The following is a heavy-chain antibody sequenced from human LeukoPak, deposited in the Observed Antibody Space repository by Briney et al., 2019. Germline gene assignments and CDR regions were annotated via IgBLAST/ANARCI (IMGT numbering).Heavy chain of an antibody. V-gene: IGHV4-34*01. Sequence: SETLSLTCAVYGGSFSGYYWSWIRQPPGKGLEWIGEINHSGSTNYNPSLKSRVTISVDTSKNQFSLKLSSVTAADTAVYYCARYYYDSSGYYYFDYWGQGTLVTVSS. D-gene: IGHD3-22*01. CDR1: GGSFSGYY. CDR2: INHSGST. CDR3: ARYYYDSSGYYYFDY. J-gene: IGHJ4*02.